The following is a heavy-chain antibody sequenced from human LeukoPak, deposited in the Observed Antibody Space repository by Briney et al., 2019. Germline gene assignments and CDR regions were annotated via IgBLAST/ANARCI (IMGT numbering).Heavy chain of an antibody. Sequence: SVKVSCKASGGTFSSYAISWVRQAPGQGLEWMGRIIPILGTANYAQKFQGRVTITADESTSTAYMELSSLRSEDTAVYYCARGGVITIFGGPDFDYWGQGTLVTVSS. V-gene: IGHV1-69*11. D-gene: IGHD3-3*01. CDR2: IIPILGTA. CDR3: ARGGVITIFGGPDFDY. CDR1: GGTFSSYA. J-gene: IGHJ4*02.